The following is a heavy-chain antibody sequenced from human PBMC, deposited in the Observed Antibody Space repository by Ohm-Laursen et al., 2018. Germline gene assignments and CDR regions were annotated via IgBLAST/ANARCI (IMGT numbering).Heavy chain of an antibody. J-gene: IGHJ6*02. CDR3: ARGSGFFKLDV. CDR2: IYYSGST. Sequence: DTLSLTCTVSGDSISSYYWSWIRQPPGKGLEWIGYIYYSGSTNYNPSLKSRVTLSADSSNSQFSLRLTSVTAADTATYYCARGSGFFKLDVWGQGTTVTVSS. CDR1: GDSISSYY. V-gene: IGHV4-59*12. D-gene: IGHD6-19*01.